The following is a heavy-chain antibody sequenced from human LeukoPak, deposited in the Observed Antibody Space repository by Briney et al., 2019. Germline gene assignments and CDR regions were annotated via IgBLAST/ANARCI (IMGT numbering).Heavy chain of an antibody. J-gene: IGHJ5*02. D-gene: IGHD3-10*01. V-gene: IGHV3-13*01. CDR2: IGTAGDT. CDR1: GFTFSSYD. Sequence: GGSPRLSCAASGFTFSSYDMHWVRQATGKGLEWVSAIGTAGDTYYPGSVKGRFTISRENAKNSLYLQMNSLRAGDTAVYYCARALGSGFFDPWGQGTLVTVSS. CDR3: ARALGSGFFDP.